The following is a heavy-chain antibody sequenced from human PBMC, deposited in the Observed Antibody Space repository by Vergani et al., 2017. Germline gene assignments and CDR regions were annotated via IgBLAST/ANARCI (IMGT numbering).Heavy chain of an antibody. CDR1: GFTFSSYA. V-gene: IGHV3-23*01. CDR2: ISGSGGST. CDR3: ARDTGDYDFWSGGGYAFDI. J-gene: IGHJ3*02. D-gene: IGHD3-3*01. Sequence: EVQLLESGGGLVQPGGSLRLSCAASGFTFSSYAMSWVRQAPGKGLEWVSAISGSGGSTYYADSVKGRFTISRDNSKNTLYLQMNSLRAEDTAVYYCARDTGDYDFWSGGGYAFDIWGQGTMVTVSS.